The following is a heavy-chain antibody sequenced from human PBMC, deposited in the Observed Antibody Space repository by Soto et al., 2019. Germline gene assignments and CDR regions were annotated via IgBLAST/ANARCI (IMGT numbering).Heavy chain of an antibody. D-gene: IGHD3-22*01. J-gene: IGHJ4*02. CDR1: GFTVSSNY. CDR3: ARDLGRITMMY. Sequence: PGGSLRLSCAASGFTVSSNYMSWVRQAPGKGLEWVSVIYSGGSTYYADSVKGRFTISRDNSKNTLYLQMNSLRAEDTAVYYCARDLGRITMMYWGQGTLVTVSS. V-gene: IGHV3-53*01. CDR2: IYSGGST.